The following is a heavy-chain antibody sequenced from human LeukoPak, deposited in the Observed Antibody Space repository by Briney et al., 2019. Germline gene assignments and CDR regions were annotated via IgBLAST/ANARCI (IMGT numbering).Heavy chain of an antibody. CDR3: AKDISRYNIAPDY. CDR2: ISLDGGAT. Sequence: GGSLRLSCAASGFTFDDYTMHWVRQAPGKGLEGDCLISLDGGATYYADSVKGRFTISRDNSKNTLFLQMNRLRTEDTAFYYCAKDISRYNIAPDYWGQGTLVTVSS. CDR1: GFTFDDYT. J-gene: IGHJ4*02. V-gene: IGHV3-43*01. D-gene: IGHD1-14*01.